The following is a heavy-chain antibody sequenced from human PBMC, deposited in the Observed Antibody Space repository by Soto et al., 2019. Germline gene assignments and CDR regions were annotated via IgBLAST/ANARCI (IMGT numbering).Heavy chain of an antibody. CDR3: ARGFDAFDI. CDR1: GGSISSSSYY. CDR2: IYYSGST. J-gene: IGHJ3*02. V-gene: IGHV4-39*01. Sequence: SETLSLTCTVSGGSISSSSYYWGWIRQPPGKGLEWIGSIYYSGSTYYNPSLKSRVTISVDTSKNQFSLKLSSVTAADTAVYYCARGFDAFDIWGQGTMVTVSS.